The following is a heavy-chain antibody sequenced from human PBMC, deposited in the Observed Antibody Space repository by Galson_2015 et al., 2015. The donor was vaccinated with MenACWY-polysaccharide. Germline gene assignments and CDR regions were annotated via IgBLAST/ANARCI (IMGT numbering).Heavy chain of an antibody. CDR2: IYDTGRT. V-gene: IGHV4-39*07. J-gene: IGHJ5*02. CDR3: ARDGHYYGSGSYGWFDP. Sequence: SEPLSLTCSVSGGSITRTSHYWGWIRQSPGKGLEWIASIYDTGRTFYNPSLEGRVTISIDTSKNHFSLNLTSVTAADTAMYFCARDGHYYGSGSYGWFDPWGQGTLIVVSS. CDR1: GGSITRTSHY. D-gene: IGHD3-10*01.